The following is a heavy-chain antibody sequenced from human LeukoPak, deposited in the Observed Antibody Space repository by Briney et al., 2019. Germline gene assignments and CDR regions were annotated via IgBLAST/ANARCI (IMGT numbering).Heavy chain of an antibody. Sequence: GGSLRLSCAASGFTFSSYAMHWVRQAPGKGLEWVAVISYDGSNKYYADSVKGRFTISRDNSKNTLYLQMNSLRAEDTAVYYCAKDIPLFPDIVVVPAAILESGFWGQGTLVTVSS. CDR2: ISYDGSNK. CDR3: AKDIPLFPDIVVVPAAILESGF. CDR1: GFTFSSYA. V-gene: IGHV3-30-3*01. D-gene: IGHD2-2*02. J-gene: IGHJ4*02.